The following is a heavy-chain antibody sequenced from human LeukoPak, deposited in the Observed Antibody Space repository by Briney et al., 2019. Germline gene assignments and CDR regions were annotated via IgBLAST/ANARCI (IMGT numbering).Heavy chain of an antibody. CDR2: INPSGGST. Sequence: GASVKVSCKASGYTFSSYSMHWVRQAPGQGLEWMGIINPSGGSTSYAQKFQGRVTMTRDTSTSIVYMELSSLRSEDTAVYYCARRTSGYYYLDVWGQGTTVTVSS. J-gene: IGHJ6*02. D-gene: IGHD3-22*01. CDR1: GYTFSSYS. V-gene: IGHV1-46*01. CDR3: ARRTSGYYYLDV.